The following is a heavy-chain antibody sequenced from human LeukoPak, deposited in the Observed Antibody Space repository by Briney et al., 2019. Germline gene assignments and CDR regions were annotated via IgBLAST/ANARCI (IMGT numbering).Heavy chain of an antibody. Sequence: GGSLRLSCAASGFTFDDYGMSWVRQAPGKGLEWVANIKQDGSEKYYVDSVKGRFTISRDNAKNSLYLQMNSLRAEDTAVYYCARDRPTKPHYFDYWGQGTLVTVSS. D-gene: IGHD5-12*01. J-gene: IGHJ4*02. CDR1: GFTFDDYG. CDR2: IKQDGSEK. CDR3: ARDRPTKPHYFDY. V-gene: IGHV3-7*01.